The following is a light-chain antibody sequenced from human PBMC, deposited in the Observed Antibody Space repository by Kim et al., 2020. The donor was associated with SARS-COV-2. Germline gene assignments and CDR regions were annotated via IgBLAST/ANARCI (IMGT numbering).Light chain of an antibody. J-gene: IGKJ1*01. V-gene: IGKV4-1*01. CDR3: QQYFNTPWT. CDR1: QSVLYISKNKNY. Sequence: ATITCESSQSVLYISKNKNYLAWYQQKPGQPPKLLIYWASTRESGVPDRFSGSGSGTDFTLTISSLQAEDVAVYYCQQYFNTPWTFGQGTKVDIK. CDR2: WAS.